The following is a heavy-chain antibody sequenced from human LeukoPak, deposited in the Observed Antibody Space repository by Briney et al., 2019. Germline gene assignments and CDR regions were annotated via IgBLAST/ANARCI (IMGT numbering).Heavy chain of an antibody. J-gene: IGHJ4*02. CDR3: ARGKYYYDSTGYYPGGDY. V-gene: IGHV3-7*01. Sequence: GGSLRLSWAASGLTFSSNWMSWAGRAPGRGRGWGANIKQDGSEKYYVDSMKGRFTISRDNAKNSLYLQMNSLRAEDTAVYYCARGKYYYDSTGYYPGGDYWGQGTLVTVSS. CDR1: GLTFSSNW. D-gene: IGHD3-22*01. CDR2: IKQDGSEK.